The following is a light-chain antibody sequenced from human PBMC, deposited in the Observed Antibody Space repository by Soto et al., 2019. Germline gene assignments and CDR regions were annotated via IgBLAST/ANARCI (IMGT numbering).Light chain of an antibody. V-gene: IGKV3D-15*01. CDR1: QSVSSS. Sequence: IVLTQSPGTLSFCLGERATLSCMARQSVSSSLACYQQKPGQATRLLIHGTSSRATGIPDRFSGSGSGTEFSLTICSLQSEHFAVYYCQQYINWPRTFGQGTKVDI. CDR3: QQYINWPRT. J-gene: IGKJ1*01. CDR2: GTS.